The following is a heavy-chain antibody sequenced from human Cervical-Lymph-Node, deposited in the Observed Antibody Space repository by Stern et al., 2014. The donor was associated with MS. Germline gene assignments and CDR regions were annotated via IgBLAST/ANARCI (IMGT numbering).Heavy chain of an antibody. CDR3: ARVLPAPRTIDY. D-gene: IGHD2-2*01. V-gene: IGHV4-4*07. CDR1: GGSVSGYY. CDR2: IYTRGSP. Sequence: VQLVESGPGLVKPSETLSLTCTVSGGSVSGYYWSWIRQAPGKQLEYIGHIYTRGSPDYNPSLKSRVSMSVDTSRNQFSLKLSSVTAADTAVYFCARVLPAPRTIDYWGQGTLVTVSS. J-gene: IGHJ4*02.